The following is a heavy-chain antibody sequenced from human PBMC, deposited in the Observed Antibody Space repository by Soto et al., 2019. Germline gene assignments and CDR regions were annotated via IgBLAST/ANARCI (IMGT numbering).Heavy chain of an antibody. CDR3: ARDRQYNRFWSGHQNAGPYGMDV. V-gene: IGHV4-34*01. CDR2: INHSGGT. D-gene: IGHD3-3*01. Sequence: PSETLCVSCAFYVGSFSVYYWTWIRQAPGKGLELIREINHSGGTNYNSSLKSRVTISVDTSKNQFSLILYSVTAADTAVYYCARDRQYNRFWSGHQNAGPYGMDVWGQGTTVTVSS. CDR1: VGSFSVYY. J-gene: IGHJ6*01.